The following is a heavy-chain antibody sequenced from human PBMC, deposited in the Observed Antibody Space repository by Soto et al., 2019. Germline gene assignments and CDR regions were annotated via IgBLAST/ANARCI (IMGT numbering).Heavy chain of an antibody. Sequence: SETLSLTCTVSGDSISTYYWNWIRQPAGKALEWIGRIYTSGATNYNPSLRSRVTMSVDTSKNQFSLELSSVTAADTAVYYCARRASGSGRHFDNWGQGTLVTVPS. CDR2: IYTSGAT. V-gene: IGHV4-4*07. J-gene: IGHJ4*02. CDR3: ARRASGSGRHFDN. CDR1: GDSISTYY. D-gene: IGHD3-10*01.